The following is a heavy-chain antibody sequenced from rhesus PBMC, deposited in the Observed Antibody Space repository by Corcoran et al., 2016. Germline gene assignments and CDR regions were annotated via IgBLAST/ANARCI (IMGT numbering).Heavy chain of an antibody. Sequence: QLQLQESGPGLVKPSETLSLTCAVSGGSISSNYWSWIRQPPGKGLEWIGRISGSGGSTDYNPSLKVRVTISTDPSKNQFSLELSSVTAADTAVYYCARDHDSGYYGPFDYWGQGVLVTVSS. J-gene: IGHJ4*01. CDR2: ISGSGGST. D-gene: IGHD3-28*01. V-gene: IGHV4-173*01. CDR1: GGSISSNY. CDR3: ARDHDSGYYGPFDY.